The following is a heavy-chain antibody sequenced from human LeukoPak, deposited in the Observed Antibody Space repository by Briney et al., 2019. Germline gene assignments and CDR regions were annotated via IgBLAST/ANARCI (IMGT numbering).Heavy chain of an antibody. J-gene: IGHJ5*02. V-gene: IGHV1-46*01. CDR1: GYTFTSYY. D-gene: IGHD3-22*01. CDR3: ARDSSAASGVDP. Sequence: ASVKVSCKASGYTFTSYYMHWVRQAPGQWLEWMGIIYPSGGSTSYAQKFQGRVTMTRDTSTSTVYMELSSLRSEDAAVYYCARDSSAASGVDPWGQGTLVTVSS. CDR2: IYPSGGST.